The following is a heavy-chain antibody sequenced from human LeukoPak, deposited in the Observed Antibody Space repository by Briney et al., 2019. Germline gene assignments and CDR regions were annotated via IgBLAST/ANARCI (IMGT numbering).Heavy chain of an antibody. Sequence: GESLKISCKASGYTFTSYDINWVRQATGQGLEWMGIINPSGGSTSYAQKFQGRVTITRDTSASTAYMELSSLRSEDTAVYYCARVGHSPTSTDTWFDPWGQGTLVTVSS. CDR2: INPSGGST. CDR1: GYTFTSYD. V-gene: IGHV1-46*01. J-gene: IGHJ5*02. CDR3: ARVGHSPTSTDTWFDP.